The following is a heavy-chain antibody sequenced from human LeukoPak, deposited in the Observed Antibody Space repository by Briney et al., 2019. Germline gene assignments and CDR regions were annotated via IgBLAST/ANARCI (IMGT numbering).Heavy chain of an antibody. D-gene: IGHD3-16*01. CDR2: INHSGST. J-gene: IGHJ4*02. CDR1: GGSFSGYY. V-gene: IGHV4-34*01. Sequence: PSETLSLTCAVYGGSFSGYYWSWIRQPPGKGLEWIGEINHSGSTNYNPSLKSRVTISVDTSKNQFSLKLSSVTAADTAVYYCARGGGSRPFDYWGQGTLVTVSS. CDR3: ARGGGSRPFDY.